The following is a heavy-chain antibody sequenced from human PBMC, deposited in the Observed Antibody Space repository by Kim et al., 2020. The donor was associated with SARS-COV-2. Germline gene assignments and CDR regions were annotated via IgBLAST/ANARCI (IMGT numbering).Heavy chain of an antibody. CDR1: GFTFSSFA. D-gene: IGHD3-9*01. CDR2: ISGLNYSI. CDR3: SKGVGITGYYNWFAP. V-gene: IGHV3-23*01. Sequence: GGSLRLSCAASGFTFSSFAMGWVRQAPGKGLEWVSAISGLNYSIYYAESEKGRFTISRDNSKNTLYLQRHSLRAEDKATNYCSKGVGITGYYNWFAPWGQGPLVTVSS. J-gene: IGHJ5*02.